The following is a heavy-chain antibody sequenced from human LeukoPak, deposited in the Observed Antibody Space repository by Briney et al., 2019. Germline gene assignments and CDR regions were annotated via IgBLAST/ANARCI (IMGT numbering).Heavy chain of an antibody. CDR2: INPNSGGT. V-gene: IGHV1-2*02. CDR3: ARDLRVGYCSGGSCNVGFDY. D-gene: IGHD2-15*01. Sequence: ASVKVSCYASGYTFTSYGISWVRQAPGQGLEWMGWINPNSGGTNYAQKFQGRVTMTRDTSISTAYMELSRLRSDDTAVYYCARDLRVGYCSGGSCNVGFDYWGQGTLVTVSS. CDR1: GYTFTSYG. J-gene: IGHJ4*02.